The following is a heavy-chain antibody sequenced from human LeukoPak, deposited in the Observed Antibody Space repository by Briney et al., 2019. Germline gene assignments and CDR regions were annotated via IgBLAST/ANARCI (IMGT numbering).Heavy chain of an antibody. Sequence: SETLSLTCTVSGGSISSGGYYWTWIRQPPGKVLEWIGYIYYSGTTNYNPSFDKSRVTISVDTSKNQFSLKLSSVTAADTAVYYCARSVVIDAFDIWGQGTMVTVSS. CDR2: IYYSGTT. V-gene: IGHV4-61*08. J-gene: IGHJ3*02. D-gene: IGHD3-22*01. CDR3: ARSVVIDAFDI. CDR1: GGSISSGGYY.